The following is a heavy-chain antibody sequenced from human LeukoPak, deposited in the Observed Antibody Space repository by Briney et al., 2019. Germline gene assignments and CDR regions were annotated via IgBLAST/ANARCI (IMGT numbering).Heavy chain of an antibody. Sequence: GGSLRLSCAASGFTFNDAWMSWVRQAPGKGLEWVGRIKSKTDGGTTDYATPVKGRFTISRDDSKNTLYLQMNSLKSEDTAVYYCTTDVYYGSGSYYTGFDCWGQGTLVTVSS. V-gene: IGHV3-15*01. CDR3: TTDVYYGSGSYYTGFDC. CDR1: GFTFNDAW. D-gene: IGHD3-10*01. J-gene: IGHJ4*02. CDR2: IKSKTDGGTT.